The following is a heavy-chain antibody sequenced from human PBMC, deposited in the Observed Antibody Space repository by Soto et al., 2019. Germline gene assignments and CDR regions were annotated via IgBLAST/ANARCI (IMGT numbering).Heavy chain of an antibody. CDR2: INPATGAA. CDR3: ARGGGVGVAGSAAFDM. J-gene: IGHJ3*02. Sequence: QLHLVQSGAVVKKPGASVTVSCSASGYPVTAYYMHWVRQAPGRGLEWMGGINPATGAAKYTQTFQGGVTIPRDASTGTGFMELCGLTSEDTAVFYCARGGGVGVAGSAAFDMWGQGTLVTVSS. D-gene: IGHD3-3*01. V-gene: IGHV1-2*02. CDR1: GYPVTAYY.